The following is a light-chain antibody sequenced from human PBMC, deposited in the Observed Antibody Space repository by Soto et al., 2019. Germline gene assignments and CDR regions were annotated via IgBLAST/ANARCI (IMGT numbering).Light chain of an antibody. V-gene: IGLV2-23*01. CDR1: SSDVGSHNL. Sequence: QSALTQPASVSGSPGQSVTISCTGTSSDVGSHNLVSWYQQHPGKAPKLMIYEGSKRPSGVSDRFSGSKSGNTASLTISGLQAEDEADYHCCSYAGTSTGVFGGGTKLTVL. CDR3: CSYAGTSTGV. CDR2: EGS. J-gene: IGLJ2*01.